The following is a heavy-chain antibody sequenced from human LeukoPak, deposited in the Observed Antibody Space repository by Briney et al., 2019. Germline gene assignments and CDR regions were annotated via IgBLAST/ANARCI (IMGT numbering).Heavy chain of an antibody. CDR3: ARDYYDSSGYGRVNERKYYYYYMDV. J-gene: IGHJ6*03. CDR1: GYYFTGYY. Sequence: ASVKVSCKASGYYFTGYYMHWVRQAPGQGLEWMGWINPNSGATNYAQKFQGRVTMTRDTSISTAYMELSRLRSDDTAVYYCARDYYDSSGYGRVNERKYYYYYMDVWGKGTTVTVSS. V-gene: IGHV1-2*02. CDR2: INPNSGAT. D-gene: IGHD3-22*01.